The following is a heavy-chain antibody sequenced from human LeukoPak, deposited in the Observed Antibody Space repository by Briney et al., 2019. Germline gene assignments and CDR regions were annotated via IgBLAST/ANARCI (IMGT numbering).Heavy chain of an antibody. CDR1: GGSFSGYY. CDR3: ARVKEGLSYPNAFDF. V-gene: IGHV4-34*01. CDR2: INHSGST. Sequence: SETLSLTCAVYGGSFSGYYWSWIRQPPGKGLEWIGEINHSGSTNYNPSLKSRVTISVDTSKNQFSLRLTSVTAADTAVYSCARVKEGLSYPNAFDFWGQGTMVTVSS. J-gene: IGHJ3*01.